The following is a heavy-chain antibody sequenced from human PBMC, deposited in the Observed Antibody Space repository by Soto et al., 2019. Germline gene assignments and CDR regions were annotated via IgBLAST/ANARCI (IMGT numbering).Heavy chain of an antibody. CDR2: INPSGGST. Sequence: ASVKVSCKASGYTFTSYYMHWVRQAPGQGLEWMGIINPSGGSTSYAQKFQGRVTMTRDTSTSTVYMELSSLRSEDTAVYYCASVGGYSGYDFVGGDYYYYYGMDVWGQGTTVTVSS. D-gene: IGHD5-12*01. CDR1: GYTFTSYY. V-gene: IGHV1-46*01. CDR3: ASVGGYSGYDFVGGDYYYYYGMDV. J-gene: IGHJ6*02.